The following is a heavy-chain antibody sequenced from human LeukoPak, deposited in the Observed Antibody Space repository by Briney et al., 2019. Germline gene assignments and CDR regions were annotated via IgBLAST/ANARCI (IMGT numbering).Heavy chain of an antibody. CDR3: ARDLRPSNAFDI. J-gene: IGHJ3*02. CDR2: IYYSGST. CDR1: GGSISSHY. D-gene: IGHD6-6*01. V-gene: IGHV4-59*11. Sequence: PSETLSLTCTVSGGSISSHYWSWIRQPPGKGLEWNGYIYYSGSTNYNPSLKSRVTISVDTSKNQFSLKLSSVTAADTAVYYCARDLRPSNAFDIWGQGTMVTVSS.